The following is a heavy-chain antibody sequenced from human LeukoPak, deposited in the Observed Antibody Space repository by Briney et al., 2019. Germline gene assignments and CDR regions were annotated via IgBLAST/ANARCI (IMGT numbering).Heavy chain of an antibody. CDR2: ISTSSDQR. Sequence: ASVKVSCKASGYTFTSFGIAWVRQAPGQGLEWVGWISTSSDQRRYAHMLQDRVTMTTDTSTSTAYMELRSLRSDDAGVYYCARDTNWQRDYWGPGTLVTVSS. J-gene: IGHJ4*02. V-gene: IGHV1-18*01. CDR3: ARDTNWQRDY. D-gene: IGHD6-25*01. CDR1: GYTFTSFG.